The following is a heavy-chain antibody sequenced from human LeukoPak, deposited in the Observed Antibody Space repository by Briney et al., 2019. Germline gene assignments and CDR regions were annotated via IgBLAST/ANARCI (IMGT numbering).Heavy chain of an antibody. J-gene: IGHJ4*02. D-gene: IGHD6-13*01. CDR3: ARGGSSWSMRGDYFDY. Sequence: PSETLSLTCTVSGGSISSYYWSWIRQPPGKGLEWIGYIYYSGSTNYNPSLKSRVTISVDTSKNQFFLKLSSVTAADTAVYYCARGGSSWSMRGDYFDYWGQGTLVTVSS. CDR2: IYYSGST. CDR1: GGSISSYY. V-gene: IGHV4-59*01.